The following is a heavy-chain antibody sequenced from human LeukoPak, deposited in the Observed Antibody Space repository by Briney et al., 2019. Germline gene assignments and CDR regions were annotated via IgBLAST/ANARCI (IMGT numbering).Heavy chain of an antibody. CDR2: IYPGDSDT. CDR3: ARYLEMATIDY. Sequence: GESLQISCKGSGSIFTNYWIGGGRQLPGKGLEWMGIIYPGDSDTRYSPSFQGQVTISADKSISIAYLQWSSLKASDTAVYYCARYLEMATIDYWGQGTLVTVSS. D-gene: IGHD5-24*01. V-gene: IGHV5-51*01. J-gene: IGHJ4*02. CDR1: GSIFTNYW.